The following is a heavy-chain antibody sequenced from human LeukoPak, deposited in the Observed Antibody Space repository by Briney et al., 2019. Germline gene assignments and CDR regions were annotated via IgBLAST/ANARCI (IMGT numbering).Heavy chain of an antibody. CDR3: ARDRTTVTSHPDY. Sequence: ASVKVSCKASGYTFANYGISWVRQAPGQGLEWMGWISPYNGNTNYAQKLQGRVTMTTDTSTNTAYMDLRSLKSDDTAVYYCARDRTTVTSHPDYWGQGTLVTVSS. D-gene: IGHD4-11*01. CDR2: ISPYNGNT. CDR1: GYTFANYG. J-gene: IGHJ4*02. V-gene: IGHV1-18*01.